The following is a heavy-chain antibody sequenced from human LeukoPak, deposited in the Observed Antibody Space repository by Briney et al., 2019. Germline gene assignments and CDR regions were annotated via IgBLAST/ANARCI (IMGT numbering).Heavy chain of an antibody. V-gene: IGHV4-34*01. CDR3: ARGLQYYYYGMDV. CDR1: GGSFSGYY. D-gene: IGHD4-11*01. CDR2: INHSGST. Sequence: PSETLSLTCAVYGGSFSGYYWSWIRQPPGKGLEWIGEINHSGSTNYNPSLKSRVTISVDTSKNQFSLKLSSVTAADTAVYYCARGLQYYYYGMDVWGQGTTVTVSS. J-gene: IGHJ6*02.